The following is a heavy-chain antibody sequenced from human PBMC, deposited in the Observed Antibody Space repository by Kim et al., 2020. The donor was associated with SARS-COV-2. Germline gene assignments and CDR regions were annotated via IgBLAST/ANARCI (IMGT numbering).Heavy chain of an antibody. CDR3: ARGGATTLVTGGVGY. CDR1: GFTFSSYW. J-gene: IGHJ4*02. V-gene: IGHV3-7*01. D-gene: IGHD7-27*01. Sequence: GGSLRLSCAASGFTFSSYWMSWVRQAPGKGLEWVANIKQDGSEKYYVDSVKGRFTISRDNAKNSLYLQMNNLRAEDTAVYYCARGGATTLVTGGVGYWGQGTLVTVSS. CDR2: IKQDGSEK.